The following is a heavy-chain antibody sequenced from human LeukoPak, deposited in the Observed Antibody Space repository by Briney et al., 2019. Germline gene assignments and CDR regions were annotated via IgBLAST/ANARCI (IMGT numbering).Heavy chain of an antibody. Sequence: SVKVSCKASGGTFSSYAISWVRQAPGQGLEWMGRIIPILGIANYAQKFQGRVTITAGKSTSTAYMELSSLRSEDTAVYYCALHYYDSSGYYAPFDYWGQGTLVTVSS. D-gene: IGHD3-22*01. J-gene: IGHJ4*02. CDR3: ALHYYDSSGYYAPFDY. CDR2: IIPILGIA. CDR1: GGTFSSYA. V-gene: IGHV1-69*04.